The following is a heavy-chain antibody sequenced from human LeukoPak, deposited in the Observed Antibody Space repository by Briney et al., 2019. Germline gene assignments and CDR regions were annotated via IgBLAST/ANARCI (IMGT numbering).Heavy chain of an antibody. V-gene: IGHV3-21*01. CDR3: ARDGFYYYGSGSPAVTWFDP. D-gene: IGHD3-10*01. CDR1: GFTFSSYS. CDR2: ISSSSSYI. J-gene: IGHJ5*02. Sequence: PGGSLRLSCAASGFTFSSYSMNWVRQAPGKGLEWVSSISSSSSYIYYADSVKGRFTISRDNAKNSLYLQMNSMRAEDTAVYYCARDGFYYYGSGSPAVTWFDPWGQGTLVTVSS.